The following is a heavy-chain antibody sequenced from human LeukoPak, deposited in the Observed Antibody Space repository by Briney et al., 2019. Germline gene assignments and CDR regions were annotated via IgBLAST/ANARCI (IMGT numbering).Heavy chain of an antibody. V-gene: IGHV4-39*01. D-gene: IGHD3-16*01. CDR2: IYYSGST. CDR3: VRGSTLRHYQY. Sequence: SETLSLTCTVSGGSISSSTYYWGWIRRPPGKGLGWIGSIYYSGSTYYNPSLKSRVTLSVDTSKNQFSLKLSSVTAADTAVYYCVRGSTLRHYQYWGQGTLVTVSS. J-gene: IGHJ4*02. CDR1: GGSISSSTYY.